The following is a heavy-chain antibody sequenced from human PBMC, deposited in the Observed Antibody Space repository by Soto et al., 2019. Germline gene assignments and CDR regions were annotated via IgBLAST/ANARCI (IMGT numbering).Heavy chain of an antibody. CDR2: IGGSVPST. J-gene: IGHJ6*03. CDR3: AGGDSRYYYYMDA. Sequence: GGSLRLSCAASGFTFSSYAMSWVRQAPGKRLEWVSGIGGSVPSTYYADPVKGRFTISRDNSKNTLYLQMNSLRAEDTAVYYCAGGDSRYYYYMDAWGKGTTVTVSS. V-gene: IGHV3-23*01. CDR1: GFTFSSYA. D-gene: IGHD2-21*02.